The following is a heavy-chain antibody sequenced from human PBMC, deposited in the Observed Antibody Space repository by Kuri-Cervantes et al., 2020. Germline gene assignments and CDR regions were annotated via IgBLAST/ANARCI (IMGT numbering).Heavy chain of an antibody. V-gene: IGHV3-53*01. J-gene: IGHJ6*02. CDR3: TYSSGFYYYYGMDV. CDR1: GFTVSSNY. CDR2: IYSGGST. Sequence: GESLKISCAASGFTVSSNYMSWVRQAPGKGLEWVSVIYSGGSTYYADSVKGRFTISRDNSKNTLYLQMNSLRAEDTAVYYCTYSSGFYYYYGMDVWGQGTTVTVSS. D-gene: IGHD6-19*01.